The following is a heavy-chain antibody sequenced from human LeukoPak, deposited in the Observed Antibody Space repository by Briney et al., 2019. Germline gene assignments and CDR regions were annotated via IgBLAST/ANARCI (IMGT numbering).Heavy chain of an antibody. Sequence: PGRSLRLSCAASGFTFSSYGMHWVRQAPGKGLEWVAVISYDGSNKYYADSVKGRFTISRDNSKNTLYLQMNSLRAEDTAVYYCARGQRAAASFDYWGQGTLVTVSS. V-gene: IGHV3-30*03. CDR2: ISYDGSNK. D-gene: IGHD6-13*01. J-gene: IGHJ4*02. CDR3: ARGQRAAASFDY. CDR1: GFTFSSYG.